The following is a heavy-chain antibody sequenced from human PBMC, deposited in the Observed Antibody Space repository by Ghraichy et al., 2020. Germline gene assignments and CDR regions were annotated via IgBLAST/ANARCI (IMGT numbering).Heavy chain of an antibody. V-gene: IGHV3-21*01. D-gene: IGHD4-17*01. CDR2: ISSSSSYI. CDR3: ACYGVTGYYYGMDV. CDR1: GFTFSSYS. J-gene: IGHJ6*02. Sequence: GGSLRLSCAASGFTFSSYSMNWVRQAPGKGLEWVSSISSSSSYIYYADSVKGRFTISRDNAKNSLYLQMNSLRAEDTAVYYCACYGVTGYYYGMDVWGQGTTVTVSS.